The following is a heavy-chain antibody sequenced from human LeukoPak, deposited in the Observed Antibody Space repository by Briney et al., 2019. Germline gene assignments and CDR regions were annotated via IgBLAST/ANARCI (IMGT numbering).Heavy chain of an antibody. V-gene: IGHV3-21*01. CDR3: ARAAKDSDYYHYGMDV. CDR2: ISSSSSYI. Sequence: PGGSLRLSCAASGFTFDDYAMHWVRQAPGKGLEWVSSISSSSSYIYYADSAKGRFTISRDNAKNSLYLQMNSLRAEDTAVYYCARAAKDSDYYHYGMDVWGQGTTVTVSS. CDR1: GFTFDDYA. D-gene: IGHD3-22*01. J-gene: IGHJ6*02.